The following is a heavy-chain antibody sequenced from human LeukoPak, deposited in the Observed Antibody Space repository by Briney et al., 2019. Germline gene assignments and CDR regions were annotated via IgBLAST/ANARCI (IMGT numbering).Heavy chain of an antibody. D-gene: IGHD6-13*01. J-gene: IGHJ1*01. CDR3: ARVGPGSLSAYFHQ. V-gene: IGHV1-18*01. CDR1: GYTFTTYG. Sequence: GASVKVSCKASGYTFTTYGISWVRQAPGQGLEWMGWISTYNGDTNYAQKLQGRVTMTADTSTTTAYMELSSLRSEDTAVYYCARVGPGSLSAYFHQWGQGTLVTVSS. CDR2: ISTYNGDT.